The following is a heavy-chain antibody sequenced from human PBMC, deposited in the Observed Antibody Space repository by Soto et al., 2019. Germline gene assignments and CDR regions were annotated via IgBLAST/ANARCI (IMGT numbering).Heavy chain of an antibody. CDR1: GGSISSSSYY. CDR3: ARAYCSSTSCYIRTMGWFDP. J-gene: IGHJ5*02. V-gene: IGHV4-39*01. CDR2: IYYSGST. Sequence: LETLSLTCTVSGGSISSSSYYWGWIRQPPGKGLEWIGSIYYSGSTYYNPSLKSRVTISVDTSKNQFSLKLSSVTAADTAVYYCARAYCSSTSCYIRTMGWFDPWGQGTLVTVSS. D-gene: IGHD2-2*02.